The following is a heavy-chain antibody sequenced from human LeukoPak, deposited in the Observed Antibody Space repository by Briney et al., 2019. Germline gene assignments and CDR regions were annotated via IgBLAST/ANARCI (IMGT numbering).Heavy chain of an antibody. CDR2: IIPIFGTA. D-gene: IGHD3-22*01. J-gene: IGHJ4*02. Sequence: SVKVSCKASGGTFSSYAISWVRQAPGQGLEWMGGIIPIFGTANYAQKFQGRVTITADESTSTAYMELSSLRSEDTAVYYCAKDRLGLYYYDSSGYYGGDYWGQGTLVTVSS. V-gene: IGHV1-69*13. CDR3: AKDRLGLYYYDSSGYYGGDY. CDR1: GGTFSSYA.